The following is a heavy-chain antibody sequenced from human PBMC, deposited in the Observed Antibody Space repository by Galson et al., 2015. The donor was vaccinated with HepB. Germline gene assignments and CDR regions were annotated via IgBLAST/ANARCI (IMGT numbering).Heavy chain of an antibody. CDR3: AKDLGGSVCFMTVPYYYYFYSIDV. V-gene: IGHV3-23*01. J-gene: IGHJ6*02. Sequence: SLRLSCAASGFTFSSYAMSWVRQAPGKGLEWVSAISGSGGSTYYADSVKGRFTISRDNSKNTLYLQMHSLRAEDTAVYYCAKDLGGSVCFMTVPYYYYFYSIDVWGQGTTVTVSS. CDR2: ISGSGGST. CDR1: GFTFSSYA. D-gene: IGHD3-16*01.